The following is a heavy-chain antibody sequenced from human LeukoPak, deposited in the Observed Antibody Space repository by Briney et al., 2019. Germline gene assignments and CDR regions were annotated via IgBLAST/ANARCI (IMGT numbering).Heavy chain of an antibody. CDR1: GFTFNNYC. Sequence: GGSLRLSCAASGFTFNNYCMHWVRQAPGKGLQWVSRINTDGSSKNYADSVKGRFTITRDNAKNMVYLQMNSLRAEDTAVYYCGRKSFASWGQGTQVTVSS. V-gene: IGHV3-74*01. CDR2: INTDGSSK. J-gene: IGHJ5*01. CDR3: GRKSFAS.